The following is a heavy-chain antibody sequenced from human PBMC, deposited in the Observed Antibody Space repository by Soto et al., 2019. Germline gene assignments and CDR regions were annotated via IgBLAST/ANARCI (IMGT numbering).Heavy chain of an antibody. CDR1: GVTFSDYY. Sequence: QVQLVESGGGLGQPGGSLRLSCAASGVTFSDYYMSWIRQAPGKGLEWVSYITHRGDYTKYADSVQGRFTRSRDTEKNTLCLHMNGLKAEDTTVNYCARDLDGIDVWGQGTTVIVSS. CDR3: ARDLDGIDV. J-gene: IGHJ6*02. CDR2: ITHRGDYT. V-gene: IGHV3-11*05.